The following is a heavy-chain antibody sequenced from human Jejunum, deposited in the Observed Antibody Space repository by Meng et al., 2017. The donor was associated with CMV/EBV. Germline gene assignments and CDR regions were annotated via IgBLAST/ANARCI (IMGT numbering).Heavy chain of an antibody. CDR3: ASTQQGRTTYGSPGY. D-gene: IGHD1-1*01. J-gene: IGHJ4*02. CDR1: STSD. CDR2: MTNTEDKT. Sequence: STSDVSSFRQPPAKEVHGVSAMTNTEDKTSYAASVWGRIAISTDNSRKTIYLEISGLRVDDTAVYYCASTQQGRTTYGSPGYWGQGTLVTVSS. V-gene: IGHV3-23*01.